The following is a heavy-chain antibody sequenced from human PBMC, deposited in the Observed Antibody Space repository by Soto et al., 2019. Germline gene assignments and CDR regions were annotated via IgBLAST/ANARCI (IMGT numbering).Heavy chain of an antibody. Sequence: QVQLQESGPGLVKPSQTLSLTCTVSGGSISSGGYYWSWIRQHPGKGLEWIGYIYYSGTTYSGSTYYNPSLQSRITVSIDTSKNQFSLKLSSVTAADTAVYYCARASIDYDYVWGSPNWFDPWGQGTLVTVSS. V-gene: IGHV4-31*03. CDR3: ARASIDYDYVWGSPNWFDP. CDR1: GGSISSGGYY. CDR2: IYYSGTTYSGST. J-gene: IGHJ5*02. D-gene: IGHD3-16*01.